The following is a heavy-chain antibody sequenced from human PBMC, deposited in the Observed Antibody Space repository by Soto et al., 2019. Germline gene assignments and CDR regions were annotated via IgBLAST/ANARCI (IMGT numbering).Heavy chain of an antibody. Sequence: PGGSLRLSCAASGFTFSSYAMHWVRQAPGKGLEWVAVISYDGSNKYYADSVKGRFTISRDNSKNTLYLQMNSLRAEDTAVYYCARSTSLRRAFDIWGQGPMVTVSS. CDR2: ISYDGSNK. J-gene: IGHJ3*02. CDR3: ARSTSLRRAFDI. V-gene: IGHV3-30-3*01. CDR1: GFTFSSYA.